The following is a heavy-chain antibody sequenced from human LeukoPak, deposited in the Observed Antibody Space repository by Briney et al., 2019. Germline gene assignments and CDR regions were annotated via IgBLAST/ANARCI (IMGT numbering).Heavy chain of an antibody. CDR3: ARAGDYCSGGSCYLDY. D-gene: IGHD2-15*01. V-gene: IGHV4-59*01. CDR2: IYYSGST. CDR1: GGSISSYY. J-gene: IGHJ4*02. Sequence: PSETLSLTCTVSGGSISSYYWSWIRQPPGKGLEWIGYIYYSGSTNYNPSLKSRVTISVATSKNQFSLKLSSVTAADTAVYYCARAGDYCSGGSCYLDYWGQGTLVTVSS.